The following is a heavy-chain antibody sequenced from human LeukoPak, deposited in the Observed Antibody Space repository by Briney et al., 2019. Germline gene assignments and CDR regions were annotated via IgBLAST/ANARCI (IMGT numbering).Heavy chain of an antibody. CDR3: ARSYYYDSSGPHDY. J-gene: IGHJ4*02. D-gene: IGHD3-22*01. CDR1: GGTFSSYA. CDR2: IIPILGIA. Sequence: ASVKDSCKASGGTFSSYAISWVRQAPGQGLEWMGRIIPILGIANYAQKFQGRVTITADKSTSTAYMELSSLRSEDTAVYYCARSYYYDSSGPHDYWGQGTLVTVSS. V-gene: IGHV1-69*04.